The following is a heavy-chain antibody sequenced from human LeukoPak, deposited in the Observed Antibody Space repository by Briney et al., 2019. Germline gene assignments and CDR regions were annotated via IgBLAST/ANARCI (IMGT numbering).Heavy chain of an antibody. V-gene: IGHV3-23*01. Sequence: GGSLRLSCAASGFTFGSNAMSWVRQAPGKGLEWVSAITDSGGDTYYADSVKGRFTISRDNSKNTLYLQMNSLRAEDTAVYYCAKGSSPSRPYYFDYWGQGTLVTVSS. CDR2: ITDSGGDT. CDR1: GFTFGSNA. CDR3: AKGSSPSRPYYFDY. D-gene: IGHD3-10*01. J-gene: IGHJ4*02.